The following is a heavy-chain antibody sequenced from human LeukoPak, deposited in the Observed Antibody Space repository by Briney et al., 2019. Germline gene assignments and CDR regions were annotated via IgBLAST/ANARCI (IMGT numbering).Heavy chain of an antibody. D-gene: IGHD3-22*01. CDR1: GGSISSYY. J-gene: IGHJ4*02. V-gene: IGHV4-59*12. Sequence: SETLSLTCTVSGGSISSYYWSWIRQPPGKGLEWIGYIYYSGSTNYNPSLKSRVTISVDTSKNQFSLKLSSVTAADTAVYYCASWQPGSGYYLYYWGQGTLVTVSS. CDR2: IYYSGST. CDR3: ASWQPGSGYYLYY.